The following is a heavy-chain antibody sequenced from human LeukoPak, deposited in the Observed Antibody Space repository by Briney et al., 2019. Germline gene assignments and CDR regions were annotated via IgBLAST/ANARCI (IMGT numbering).Heavy chain of an antibody. Sequence: SETLSLTCTVSGGSISSSSYYWGWIRQPPGKGLEWIGSIYYTGSTYYNPSLKSRVTISVDTSKNQFSLKLSSVTAADTAVYYCAREAVTMVRGAVDYWGQGTLVTVSS. D-gene: IGHD3-10*01. CDR1: GGSISSSSYY. CDR2: IYYTGST. CDR3: AREAVTMVRGAVDY. V-gene: IGHV4-39*07. J-gene: IGHJ4*02.